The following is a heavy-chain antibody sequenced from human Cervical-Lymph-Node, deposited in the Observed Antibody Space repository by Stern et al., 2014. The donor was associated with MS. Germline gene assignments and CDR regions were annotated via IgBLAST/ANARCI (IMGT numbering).Heavy chain of an antibody. Sequence: DQLVESGAEVKKPGSAVKVSCKAYGGTFSSYASSWVRQAPGQGLEWMGGIIPIFGTANYAQKCQGRVTITADESTSTAYMELSSLRSEDTAVYYCARGELKEGLVRGMDVWGQGTTVTVSS. CDR3: ARGELKEGLVRGMDV. J-gene: IGHJ6*02. CDR1: GGTFSSYA. CDR2: IIPIFGTA. V-gene: IGHV1-69*01. D-gene: IGHD1-26*01.